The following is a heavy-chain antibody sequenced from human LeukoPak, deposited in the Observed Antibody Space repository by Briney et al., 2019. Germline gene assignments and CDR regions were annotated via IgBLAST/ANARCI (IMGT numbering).Heavy chain of an antibody. CDR1: GFTFSNFG. D-gene: IGHD5-12*01. CDR3: AKDRPTWPIDY. V-gene: IGHV3-30*02. Sequence: GGSLRLSCVASGFTFSNFGMHWVRQAPGKGLEWVAFLRFDGNEKYHADSAKGRFTISRDNSKNTVYLQMNSLRAEDTAVYYCAKDRPTWPIDYWGQGTLVTVSS. J-gene: IGHJ4*02. CDR2: LRFDGNEK.